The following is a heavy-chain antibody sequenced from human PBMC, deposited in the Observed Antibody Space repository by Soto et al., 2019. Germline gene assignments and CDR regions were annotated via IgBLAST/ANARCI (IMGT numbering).Heavy chain of an antibody. CDR1: GFTFSSYS. Sequence: VQLVESGGGLVQPGGFLRLSCAASGFTFSSYSMNWVRQAPGKGLEWVSYISSSSSTIYYADSVKGRFTISRDNAKNSLYLQMNSLRAEDTAVYYCAREVPGGVSVVVAATPYYYMDVWGKGTTVTVSS. D-gene: IGHD2-15*01. V-gene: IGHV3-48*01. CDR3: AREVPGGVSVVVAATPYYYMDV. CDR2: ISSSSSTI. J-gene: IGHJ6*03.